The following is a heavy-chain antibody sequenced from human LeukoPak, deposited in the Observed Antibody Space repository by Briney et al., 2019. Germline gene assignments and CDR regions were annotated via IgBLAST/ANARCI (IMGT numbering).Heavy chain of an antibody. CDR3: ARHSPYYYDSSGYQPHFDY. CDR2: IYYSGST. CDR1: GGSISSYY. Sequence: SETLSLTCTVSGGSISSYYWSWIRQPPGKGLEWIGYIYYSGSTNYNPSLKSRVTISVDTSKNQFSLNLSSVTAADTAVYYCARHSPYYYDSSGYQPHFDYWGQGTLVTVSS. V-gene: IGHV4-59*08. J-gene: IGHJ4*02. D-gene: IGHD3-22*01.